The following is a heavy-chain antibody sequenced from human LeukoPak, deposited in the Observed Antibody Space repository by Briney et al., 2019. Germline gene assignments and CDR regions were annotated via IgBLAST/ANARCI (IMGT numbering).Heavy chain of an antibody. CDR2: ISYDGSNK. Sequence: PGGSLRLSCAASGFTFSSYAMHWVRQAPVKGLERVAVISYDGSNKYYADSVKGRFTISRDNSKNTLYLQMNSLRAEDTAVYYCARDRWFGELYGAFDIWGQGTMVTVSS. CDR3: ARDRWFGELYGAFDI. CDR1: GFTFSSYA. D-gene: IGHD3-10*01. V-gene: IGHV3-30*04. J-gene: IGHJ3*02.